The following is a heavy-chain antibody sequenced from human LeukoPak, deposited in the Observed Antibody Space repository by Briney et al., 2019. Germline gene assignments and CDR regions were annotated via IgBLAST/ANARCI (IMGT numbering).Heavy chain of an antibody. CDR1: GYTFTGYY. J-gene: IGHJ5*02. CDR2: INPSGGST. CDR3: ARDPTLEDIVVVPAATSAWFDP. V-gene: IGHV1-46*01. Sequence: ASVKVSCKASGYTFTGYYMHWVRQAPGQGLEWMGIINPSGGSTSYAQKFQGRVTMTRDTSTSTVYMELSSLRSEDTAVYYCARDPTLEDIVVVPAATSAWFDPWGQGTLVTVSS. D-gene: IGHD2-2*01.